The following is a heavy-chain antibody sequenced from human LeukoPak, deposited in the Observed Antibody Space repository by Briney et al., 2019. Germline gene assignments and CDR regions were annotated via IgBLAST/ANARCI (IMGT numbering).Heavy chain of an antibody. V-gene: IGHV4-39*01. J-gene: IGHJ5*02. D-gene: IGHD4/OR15-4a*01. Sequence: SETLSLTCNVSGASINSILYYWGWIRQPPGKGLEWIGNIFHDESTYFNPSLKSRVSLPVDTSKRYFSLKLTSVTAADTSVYYCARHVLSNRSFDTWGQGTLVSVSS. CDR2: IFHDEST. CDR3: ARHVLSNRSFDT. CDR1: GASINSILYY.